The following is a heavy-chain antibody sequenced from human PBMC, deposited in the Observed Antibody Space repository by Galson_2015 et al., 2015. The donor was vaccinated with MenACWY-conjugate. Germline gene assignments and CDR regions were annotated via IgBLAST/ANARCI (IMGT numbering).Heavy chain of an antibody. J-gene: IGHJ1*01. CDR2: ISYDGSNK. CDR3: ANGGRSGWYFSEYFQH. V-gene: IGHV3-30*18. D-gene: IGHD6-19*01. Sequence: SLRLSCAASGFTFSSYGMHWVRQAPGKGLEWVAVISYDGSNKYYADSVKGRFTISRDNSKSTLYLQMNSLRAEDTAVYYCANGGRSGWYFSEYFQHWGQGTLVTVSS. CDR1: GFTFSSYG.